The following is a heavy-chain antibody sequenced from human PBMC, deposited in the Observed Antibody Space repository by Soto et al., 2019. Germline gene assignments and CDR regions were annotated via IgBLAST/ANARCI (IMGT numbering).Heavy chain of an antibody. CDR3: ARSRGYSGSYKGSNFYYYYYGMDV. V-gene: IGHV3-48*02. CDR1: GFTFSSYS. Sequence: GGSLRLSCAASGFTFSSYSMNWVRQAPGKGLEWVSYISSSSSTIYYADSVKGRFTISRDNAKNSLYLQMNSLRDEDTAVYYCARSRGYSGSYKGSNFYYYYYGMDVWGQGTTVPVSS. D-gene: IGHD1-26*01. CDR2: ISSSSSTI. J-gene: IGHJ6*02.